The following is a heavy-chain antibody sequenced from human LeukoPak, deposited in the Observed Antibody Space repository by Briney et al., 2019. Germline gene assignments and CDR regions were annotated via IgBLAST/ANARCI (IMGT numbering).Heavy chain of an antibody. CDR3: ARERAYCSSTSCYFGHDGMDV. V-gene: IGHV4-34*01. D-gene: IGHD2-2*01. CDR2: INHSGST. Sequence: SETLSLTCTVSDGSVSTYYWSWIRQPPGKGLEWIGEINHSGSTNYNPSLKSRVTISVDTSKNQFSLKLSSVTAADTAVYYCARERAYCSSTSCYFGHDGMDVWGQGTTVTVSS. CDR1: DGSVSTYY. J-gene: IGHJ6*02.